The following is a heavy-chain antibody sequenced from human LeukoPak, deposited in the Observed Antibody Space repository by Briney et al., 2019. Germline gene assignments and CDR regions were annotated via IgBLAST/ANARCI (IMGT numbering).Heavy chain of an antibody. CDR2: ISSSGGST. D-gene: IGHD3-10*01. CDR3: AKGVRGGTWYFDL. V-gene: IGHV3-23*01. CDR1: GFTFSSYA. J-gene: IGHJ2*01. Sequence: GGSLRLSSAASGFTFSSYAMSWVRQAPGKGLEWVSAISSSGGSTYYADSVKGRFTISRDNSKNTLYLQMNSLRAEDTAVYYCAKGVRGGTWYFDLWGRGTLVTVSS.